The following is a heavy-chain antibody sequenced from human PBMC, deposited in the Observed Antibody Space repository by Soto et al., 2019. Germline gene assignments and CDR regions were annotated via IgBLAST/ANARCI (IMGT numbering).Heavy chain of an antibody. J-gene: IGHJ4*02. CDR2: INRDGSEK. CDR1: GFTFSNYW. V-gene: IGHV3-7*03. Sequence: XGSLRLSCVAAGFTFSNYWMSWVRQAPGKGLQWVANINRDGSEKYYVDSLKGRFTISRDNAENSLYLEMNTLRAEDTAVYYCARAPDGSGSYYYFDKWGQGTLVTVSS. D-gene: IGHD3-22*01. CDR3: ARAPDGSGSYYYFDK.